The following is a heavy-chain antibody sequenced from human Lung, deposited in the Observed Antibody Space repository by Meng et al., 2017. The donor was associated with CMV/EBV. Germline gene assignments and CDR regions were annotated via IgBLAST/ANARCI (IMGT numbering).Heavy chain of an antibody. D-gene: IGHD3-10*01. V-gene: IGHV6-1*01. CDR3: ARFGTVGAGSGVYFDY. CDR1: GDSVSSNSAA. J-gene: IGHJ4*02. Sequence: SPXXXLTXAISGDSVSSNSAAWNWIRQSPSRGLEWLGRTYYRSKWYNDYAVSVKSRITINPDTSKNQFSLQLNSVTPEDTAVYYCARFGTVGAGSGVYFDYWXQGTLVTVSS. CDR2: TYYRSKWYN.